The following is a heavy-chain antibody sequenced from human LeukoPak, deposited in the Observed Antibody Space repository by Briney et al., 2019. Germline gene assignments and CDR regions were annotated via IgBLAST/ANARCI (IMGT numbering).Heavy chain of an antibody. CDR3: ARVRITMVRGVINYYYGMDV. CDR1: GGSFSGYY. CDR2: INHSGST. D-gene: IGHD3-10*01. Sequence: SETLSLTCAVYGGSFSGYYRSWIRQPPGKGLEWIGEINHSGSTNYNPSLKSRVTISVDTSKNQFSLKLSSVTAADTAVYYCARVRITMVRGVINYYYGMDVWGKGATVTVSS. V-gene: IGHV4-34*01. J-gene: IGHJ6*04.